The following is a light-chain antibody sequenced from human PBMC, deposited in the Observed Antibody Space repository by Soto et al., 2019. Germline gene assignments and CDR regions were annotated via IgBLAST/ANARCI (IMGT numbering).Light chain of an antibody. CDR2: DAS. V-gene: IGKV3-11*01. CDR3: QQRSNWPPWT. CDR1: QSVSSY. Sequence: EIVLTQSPGTLSLSPGERATLSCRASQSVSSYLTWYQQKPGQAPRLLISDASNRATGIPARFSGSGSGTDFTLTISSLEPEDFAVYYCQQRSNWPPWTFGQGTKVDNK. J-gene: IGKJ1*01.